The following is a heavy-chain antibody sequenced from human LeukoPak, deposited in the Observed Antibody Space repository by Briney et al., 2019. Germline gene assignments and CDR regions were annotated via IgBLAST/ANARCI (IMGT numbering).Heavy chain of an antibody. Sequence: GASVKVSCKASGYTFTGYYMHWVRQAPGQGLEWMGWIKPNSGGTNYAQKFQGRVTMTRDTSISTAYMELSRIRSDDTAVYYCAKAVGVVVPADYWGQGTLVTVSS. CDR1: GYTFTGYY. CDR3: AKAVGVVVPADY. J-gene: IGHJ4*02. D-gene: IGHD2-2*01. CDR2: IKPNSGGT. V-gene: IGHV1-2*02.